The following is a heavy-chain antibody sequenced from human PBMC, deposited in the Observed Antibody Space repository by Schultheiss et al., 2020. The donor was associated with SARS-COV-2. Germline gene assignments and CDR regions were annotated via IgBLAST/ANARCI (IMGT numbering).Heavy chain of an antibody. D-gene: IGHD1-20*01. CDR3: ARAAANWNFDY. CDR1: GGSVSSGSYY. CDR2: IYYSGST. Sequence: SETLSLTCTVSGGSVSSGSYYWGWIRQPPGKGLEWIGSIYYSGSTYYNPSLKSRVTISVDTSKNQFSLKLSSVTAADTAVYYCARAAANWNFDYWGQGTLVTVSS. J-gene: IGHJ4*02. V-gene: IGHV4-39*07.